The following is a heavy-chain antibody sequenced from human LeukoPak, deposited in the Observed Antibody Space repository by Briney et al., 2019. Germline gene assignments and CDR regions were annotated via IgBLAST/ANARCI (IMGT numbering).Heavy chain of an antibody. J-gene: IGHJ4*02. CDR1: GFTLSSYW. V-gene: IGHV3-7*01. CDR2: IKQDGSEK. Sequence: PEGSLRLSCAASGFTLSSYWMSWVRQAGKGLEWVANIKQDGSEKYYVDSVKGRFTISRDNAKNSLYLQMNSLRAEDTAVYYCARRSSFRDYWGRGTLVTVSS. CDR3: ARRSSFRDY.